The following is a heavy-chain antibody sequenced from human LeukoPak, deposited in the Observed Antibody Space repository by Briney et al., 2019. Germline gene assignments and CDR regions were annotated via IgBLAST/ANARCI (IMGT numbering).Heavy chain of an antibody. J-gene: IGHJ4*02. V-gene: IGHV6-1*01. Sequence: QTLSLTCAVSGDSVSTNSVAWNWIRQSPSRGLEWLGRTSYRSKWYNDYAVSVKSRITITPGTSKNQFSLHLNSVTPEDTAVYYCAREAEITRFDYWGQGTLVTVSS. CDR2: TSYRSKWYN. CDR3: AREAEITRFDY. CDR1: GDSVSTNSVA. D-gene: IGHD5-24*01.